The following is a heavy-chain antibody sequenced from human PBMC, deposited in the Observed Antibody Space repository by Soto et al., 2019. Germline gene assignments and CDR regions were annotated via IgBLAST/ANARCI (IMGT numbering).Heavy chain of an antibody. J-gene: IGHJ4*02. Sequence: EVQLLESGGGLVQPGGSLRLSCAASGFTFSSYAMSWVRQAPGKGLEWVSAISGSGGSTYYADSVKGRFTISRDNSKNTLYLQMNSLRAEDTAVYYCATRIVVVPAARIDYWGQGTLVTVSS. CDR3: ATRIVVVPAARIDY. D-gene: IGHD2-2*01. V-gene: IGHV3-23*01. CDR1: GFTFSSYA. CDR2: ISGSGGST.